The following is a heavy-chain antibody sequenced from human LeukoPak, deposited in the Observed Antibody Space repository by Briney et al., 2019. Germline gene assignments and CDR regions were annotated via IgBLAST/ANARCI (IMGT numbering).Heavy chain of an antibody. CDR2: IKQDGSEK. J-gene: IGHJ6*02. CDR3: AKGYYGSGSFYDGDYYYYYGMDV. CDR1: GFTFSSYW. V-gene: IGHV3-7*03. Sequence: SGGSLRLSCAASGFTFSSYWMSWVRQAPGKGLEWVANIKQDGSEKYYVDSVKGRFTISRDNAKNSLYLQMNSLRAEDTALYYCAKGYYGSGSFYDGDYYYYYGMDVWGQGTTVTVSS. D-gene: IGHD3-10*01.